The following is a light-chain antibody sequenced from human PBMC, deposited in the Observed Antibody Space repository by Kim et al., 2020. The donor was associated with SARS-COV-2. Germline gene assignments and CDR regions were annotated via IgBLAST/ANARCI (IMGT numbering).Light chain of an antibody. CDR1: RRDVGDYNL. CDR3: CSYAGSSAFVI. CDR2: EVS. Sequence: HSVTRSCTGTRRDVGDYNLVSWYQQRPGKAPNLVIFEVSKRPSGVSNRFSGSKSGDTASLTISGLQAEDESHYFCCSYAGSSAFVIFGGGTQLTVL. V-gene: IGLV2-23*02. J-gene: IGLJ2*01.